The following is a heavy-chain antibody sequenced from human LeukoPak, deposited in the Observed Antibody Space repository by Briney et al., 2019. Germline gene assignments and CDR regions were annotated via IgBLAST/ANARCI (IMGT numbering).Heavy chain of an antibody. Sequence: SETLSLTCTVSGYSISSGYYWGWIRQPPGKGLEWIGYIYTSGSTNYNPSLKSRVTISVDTSKNQFSLKLSSVTAADTAVYYCARHSRITIFGVANGAFDIWGQGTMVTVSS. CDR2: IYTSGST. J-gene: IGHJ3*02. D-gene: IGHD3-3*01. CDR1: GYSISSGYY. CDR3: ARHSRITIFGVANGAFDI. V-gene: IGHV4-38-2*02.